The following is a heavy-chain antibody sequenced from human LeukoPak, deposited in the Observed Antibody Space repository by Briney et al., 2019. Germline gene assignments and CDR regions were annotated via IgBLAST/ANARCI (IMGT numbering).Heavy chain of an antibody. J-gene: IGHJ3*02. CDR3: ARDREDYAGAFDI. CDR1: GYTFTSYG. Sequence: ASVKVSCKASGYTFTSYGISWVRQAPGQGLEWMGWISAYNGNTNYAQKFQGRVTMTRDTSISTAYMELSRLRSDDTAVYYCARDREDYAGAFDIWGQGTMVTVSS. D-gene: IGHD4/OR15-4a*01. CDR2: ISAYNGNT. V-gene: IGHV1-18*01.